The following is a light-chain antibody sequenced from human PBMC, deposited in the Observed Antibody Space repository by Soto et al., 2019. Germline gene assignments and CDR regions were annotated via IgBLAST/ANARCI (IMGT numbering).Light chain of an antibody. J-gene: IGKJ4*01. V-gene: IGKV3-20*01. CDR1: QSVSSSY. CDR3: QEYGSSVT. Sequence: EIVLTQSPGTLSLSPGERATLSCRASQSVSSSYLAWYQQIPGQAPRLLIYGASRRTTAIPDRFSGSGSGSDLTLTISRLEPVDLAVYYCQEYGSSVTFGGGTKVEIK. CDR2: GAS.